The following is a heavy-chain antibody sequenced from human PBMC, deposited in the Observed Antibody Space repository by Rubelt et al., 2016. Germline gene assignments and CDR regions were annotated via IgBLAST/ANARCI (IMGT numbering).Heavy chain of an antibody. J-gene: IGHJ4*02. CDR3: ARYYYDSSGYVYFDY. D-gene: IGHD3-22*01. CDR2: LNAGNGNT. V-gene: IGHV1-3*01. Sequence: QVQLVQSGAEVKKPGASVKVSCKASGYTFTSYAMHWVRQAPGQRLEWLGWLNAGNGNTKYSQKFQGRVTITRDTSASTAYMELSSRRSEDTAVYYCARYYYDSSGYVYFDYWGQGTLVTVSS. CDR1: GYTFTSYA.